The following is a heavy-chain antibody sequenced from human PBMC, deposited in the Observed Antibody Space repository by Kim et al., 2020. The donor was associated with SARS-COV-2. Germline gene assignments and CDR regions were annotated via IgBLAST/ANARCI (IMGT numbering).Heavy chain of an antibody. CDR1: GGSISSGGYY. CDR2: IYYSGST. J-gene: IGHJ6*02. CDR3: ARDPFWSGVDV. D-gene: IGHD3-3*01. Sequence: SETLSLTCTVSGGSISSGGYYWSWIRQHPGKGLEWIGYIYYSGSTYYNPSLKSRVTISVDTSKNQFSLKLSSVTAADTAVYYCARDPFWSGVDVWGQWTTVTVSS. V-gene: IGHV4-31*03.